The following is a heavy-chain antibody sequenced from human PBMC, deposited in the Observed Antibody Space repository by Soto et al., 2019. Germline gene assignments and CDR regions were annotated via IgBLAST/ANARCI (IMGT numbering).Heavy chain of an antibody. J-gene: IGHJ4*02. CDR3: ARDKGGGWYYFDS. Sequence: GGSLRLSCAASGFTVSDNYMTWVRQAPGKGLEWVSVPYSAGNAYYADSVQGRFTISRDDSKNTLYLQMNRLRAEDTAVYYCARDKGGGWYYFDSWGQGTLVTVSS. D-gene: IGHD6-19*01. CDR2: PYSAGNA. V-gene: IGHV3-53*01. CDR1: GFTVSDNY.